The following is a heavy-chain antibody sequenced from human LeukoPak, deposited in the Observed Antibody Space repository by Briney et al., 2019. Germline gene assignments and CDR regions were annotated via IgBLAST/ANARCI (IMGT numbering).Heavy chain of an antibody. CDR2: ISGSGGST. CDR3: AKRVDCSSTTRYTVPLGYYHMDV. D-gene: IGHD2-2*02. Sequence: GGSLRLSCAASGFTFSSYAMSWVRQVPGKGLEWVSAISGSGGSTYYADSVKGRFTISRDNSKNTLYLQMNSLRPEDTAVYYCAKRVDCSSTTRYTVPLGYYHMDVWGKGTTVTVSS. V-gene: IGHV3-23*01. J-gene: IGHJ6*03. CDR1: GFTFSSYA.